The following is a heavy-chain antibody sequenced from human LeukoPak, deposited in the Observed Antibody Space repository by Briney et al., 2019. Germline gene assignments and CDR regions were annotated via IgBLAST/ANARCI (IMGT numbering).Heavy chain of an antibody. CDR3: ARDPSGGTYNWFDP. J-gene: IGHJ5*02. Sequence: GGSLRLSCAASGFTFSSYEMNWVRQAPGKGLEWVSYISSSGSTIYYADSVKGRFTISRDNAKNSLYLQMNSLRAEDTAVYYCARDPSGGTYNWFDPWGQGTLVTVSS. D-gene: IGHD1-26*01. CDR1: GFTFSSYE. V-gene: IGHV3-48*03. CDR2: ISSSGSTI.